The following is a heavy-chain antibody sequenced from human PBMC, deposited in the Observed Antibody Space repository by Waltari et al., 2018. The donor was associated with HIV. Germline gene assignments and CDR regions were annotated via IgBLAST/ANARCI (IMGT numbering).Heavy chain of an antibody. CDR1: GGSIRTSY. CDR3: ARHPCSGGSCKGGFDY. CDR2: IYSSGTT. J-gene: IGHJ4*02. V-gene: IGHV4-59*08. Sequence: QVQLQESGPGLVNPSETLSLTCPVSGGSIRTSYCRLIRPHPGKGLDRIGYIYSSGTTNYNPSLKSRVTISVDTSKNQFSLTLSSVTAADTAVYYCARHPCSGGSCKGGFDYWGQGTLVTVSS. D-gene: IGHD2-15*01.